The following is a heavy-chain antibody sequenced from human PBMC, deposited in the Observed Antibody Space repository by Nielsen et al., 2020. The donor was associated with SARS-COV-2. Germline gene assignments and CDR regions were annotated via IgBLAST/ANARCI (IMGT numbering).Heavy chain of an antibody. CDR2: ISSSGRLK. CDR1: GSNFTNNA. CDR3: ARDLELLTNYYALDY. J-gene: IGHJ4*02. V-gene: IGHV3-21*01. Sequence: GESLKISCSVSGSNFTNNAMTWVRQAPGKGLEWVSLISSSGRLKFYADSVKGRFTISRDNAKNSLDLQMNSLRDEDTAVYYCARDLELLTNYYALDYWGQGTLVTVSA. D-gene: IGHD3-9*01.